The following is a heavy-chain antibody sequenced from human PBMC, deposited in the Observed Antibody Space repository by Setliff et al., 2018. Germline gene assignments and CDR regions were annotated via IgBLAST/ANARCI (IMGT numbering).Heavy chain of an antibody. V-gene: IGHV4-39*07. CDR3: ARVGVEMATTPYYYYYYMDV. Sequence: SETLSLTCTVSGGSISSSDFYWGWIRQPPGKGLEWIGSIYYSGTTYYNPSLKSPVTISIDTSTSTVYMELSSLGSEDTAVYYCARVGVEMATTPYYYYYYMDVWGKGTTVTVSS. CDR1: GGSISSSDFY. D-gene: IGHD5-12*01. CDR2: IYYSGTT. J-gene: IGHJ6*03.